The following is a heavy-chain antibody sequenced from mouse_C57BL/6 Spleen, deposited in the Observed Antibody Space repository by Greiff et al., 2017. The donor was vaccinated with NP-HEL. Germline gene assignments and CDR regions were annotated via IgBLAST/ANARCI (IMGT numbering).Heavy chain of an antibody. Sequence: VQLKESGAELVRPGASVKLSCTASGFNIKDDYMHWVKQRPEQGLEWIGWIDPENGDTEYASKFQGKATITADTSSNTAYLQLSSLTSEDTAVYYCTTLITTVVASFDYWGQGTTLTVSS. V-gene: IGHV14-4*01. CDR3: TTLITTVVASFDY. J-gene: IGHJ2*01. CDR1: GFNIKDDY. D-gene: IGHD1-1*01. CDR2: IDPENGDT.